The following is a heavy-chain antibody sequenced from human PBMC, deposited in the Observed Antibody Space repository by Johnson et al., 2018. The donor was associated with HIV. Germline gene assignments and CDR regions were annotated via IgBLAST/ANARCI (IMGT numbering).Heavy chain of an antibody. Sequence: QVQLVESGGGVVQPGRSLRLSCAASEFSFSTYAMHWVRQAPGKGLEWVALIWYDGSNKNYADSVTGRFTISRDNAKNSLYLQMNSLRAEDTALYYCARDGGGSSWYGAFDIWGQGTMVTVSS. D-gene: IGHD6-13*01. CDR2: IWYDGSNK. V-gene: IGHV3-33*01. CDR1: EFSFSTYA. CDR3: ARDGGGSSWYGAFDI. J-gene: IGHJ3*02.